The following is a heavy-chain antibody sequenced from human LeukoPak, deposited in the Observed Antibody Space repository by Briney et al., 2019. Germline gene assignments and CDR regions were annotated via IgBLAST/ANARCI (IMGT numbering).Heavy chain of an antibody. CDR2: IRQDGNEK. CDR3: ARRYFDY. CDR1: GFTFSDCW. Sequence: GGSLRVSCAASGFTFSDCWMQWVRQAPGKGLEWVANIRQDGNEKYYVDPVRGRLTISRDNAKSSLYLQMNSLRAEDTAIYYCARRYFDYWGQGTLVTVSS. J-gene: IGHJ4*02. V-gene: IGHV3-7*03.